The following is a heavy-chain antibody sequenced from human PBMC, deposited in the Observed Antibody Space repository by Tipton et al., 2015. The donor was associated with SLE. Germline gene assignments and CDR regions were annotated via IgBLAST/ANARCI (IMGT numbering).Heavy chain of an antibody. CDR2: ISWDGGST. D-gene: IGHD4-11*01. V-gene: IGHV3-43D*03. CDR3: AKEYSNYVKWYFDL. Sequence: SLRLSCAASGFTFDDYAMHWVRQAPGKGLEWVSLISWDGGSTYYADSVKGRFTISRDNSKNSLYLQMNSLRAEDTALYYCAKEYSNYVKWYFDLWGRGTLVTVSS. J-gene: IGHJ2*01. CDR1: GFTFDDYA.